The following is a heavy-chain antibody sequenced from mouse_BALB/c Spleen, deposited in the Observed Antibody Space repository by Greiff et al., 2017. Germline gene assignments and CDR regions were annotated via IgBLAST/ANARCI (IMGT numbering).Heavy chain of an antibody. CDR3: ARYDGYYYAMDY. V-gene: IGHV3-6*02. CDR1: GYSITSGYY. CDR2: ISYDGSN. J-gene: IGHJ4*01. D-gene: IGHD2-3*01. Sequence: DVQLQESGPGLVKPSQSLSLTCSVTGYSITSGYYWNWIRQFPGNKLEWMGYISYDGSNNYNPSLKNRISITRDTSKNQFFLKLNSVTTEDTATYYCARYDGYYYAMDYWGQGTSVTVSS.